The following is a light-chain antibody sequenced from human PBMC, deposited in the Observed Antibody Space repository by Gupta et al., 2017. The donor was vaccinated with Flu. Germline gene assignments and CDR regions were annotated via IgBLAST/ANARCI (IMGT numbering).Light chain of an antibody. J-gene: IGKJ4*01. CDR1: QRIDSF. V-gene: IGKV1-39*01. CDR3: QLAVTTHPGT. Sequence: SSLSASVGDRVTITFRASQRIDSFLNWSRQKPGKAPSLLVYAASNLHSGVPSRFSASGPGTDFTLTMDRRQPEDLTTYSCQLAVTTHPGTFGGGTKVEMK. CDR2: AAS.